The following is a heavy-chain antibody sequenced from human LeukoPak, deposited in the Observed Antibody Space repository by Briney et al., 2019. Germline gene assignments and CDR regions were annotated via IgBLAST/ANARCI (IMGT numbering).Heavy chain of an antibody. V-gene: IGHV1-69*01. CDR2: IIPIFGTA. J-gene: IGHJ6*02. Sequence: SVKVSCTASGGTFSSYAISWVRQAPGQGLEWMGGIIPIFGTANYAQKFQGRVTITADESTSTAYMELSSLRSEDTAVYYCARDEPSAMVRGHLADYYYGMDVWGQGTTVTVSS. D-gene: IGHD3-10*01. CDR1: GGTFSSYA. CDR3: ARDEPSAMVRGHLADYYYGMDV.